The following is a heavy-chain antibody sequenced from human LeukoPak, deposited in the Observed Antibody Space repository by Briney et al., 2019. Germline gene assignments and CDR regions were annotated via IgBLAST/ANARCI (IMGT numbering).Heavy chain of an antibody. D-gene: IGHD3-22*01. CDR2: INPNSGGT. V-gene: IGHV1-2*02. CDR3: ARQRWAYYYDSSGYWSFDY. J-gene: IGHJ4*02. Sequence: ASVKVSCKASGYTFTGYYMHWVRQAPGQGLEWMGWINPNSGGTNYAQKFQGRVTMTRDTSISTAYMELSRLRSDDTAVYYCARQRWAYYYDSSGYWSFDYWGQGTLVTVSS. CDR1: GYTFTGYY.